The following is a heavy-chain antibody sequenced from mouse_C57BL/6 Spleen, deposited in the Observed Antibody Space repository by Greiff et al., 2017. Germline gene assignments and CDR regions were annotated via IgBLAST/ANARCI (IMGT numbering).Heavy chain of an antibody. CDR3: ARSWSTTVDPFDY. J-gene: IGHJ2*01. Sequence: VQLQQSGAELVKPGASVKMSCKASGYTFTSYWITWVKQRPGQGLEWIGDIYPGSGSTNYNEKFKSKATLTVDTSSSTAYMQLSSLTSEDSAVYYCARSWSTTVDPFDYWGQGTTLTVSS. CDR1: GYTFTSYW. V-gene: IGHV1-55*01. CDR2: IYPGSGST. D-gene: IGHD1-1*01.